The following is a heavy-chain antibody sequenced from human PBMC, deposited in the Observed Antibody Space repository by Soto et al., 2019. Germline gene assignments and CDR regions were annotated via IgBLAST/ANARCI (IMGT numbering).Heavy chain of an antibody. CDR2: TIGSGGST. V-gene: IGHV3-23*01. CDR3: ATRSGSDWYGRFDN. CDR1: GFTFGSYA. Sequence: EVQLLESGGDLVQPGGSLRLSCAASGFTFGSYAMTWVRQAPGKGLEWVSSTIGSGGSTYYADSVKGRFTISRDNSRNTLYLQMTSLSAEDTAVYYCATRSGSDWYGRFDNWGQGTLVTVSS. D-gene: IGHD6-13*01. J-gene: IGHJ4*02.